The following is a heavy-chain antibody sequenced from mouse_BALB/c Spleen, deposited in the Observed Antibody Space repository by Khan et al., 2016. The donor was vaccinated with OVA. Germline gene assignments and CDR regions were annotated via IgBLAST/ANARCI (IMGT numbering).Heavy chain of an antibody. V-gene: IGHV3-2*02. CDR1: GYSIPSDYS. Sequence: EVHLQESEPGLVKPSQSLSLTCTVTGYSIPSDYSWNWIRQFPGNKLEWMGYISSSGSTNYNPALKSRISITRDTSKNQFFLQLNSVITEDTATYYCARDGSRYNYAMDYWGQGTSVTVSS. D-gene: IGHD2-3*01. CDR3: ARDGSRYNYAMDY. CDR2: ISSSGST. J-gene: IGHJ4*01.